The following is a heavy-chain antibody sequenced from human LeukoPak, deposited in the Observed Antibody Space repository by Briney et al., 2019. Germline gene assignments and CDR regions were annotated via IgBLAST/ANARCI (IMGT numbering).Heavy chain of an antibody. V-gene: IGHV4/OR15-8*01. CDR1: GGSIYSTNW. Sequence: SETLSLTCDVSGGSIYSTNWWNWVRQPPGKGLEWIGEIHHDGRINYNPSLKSRVTLSVDKSKNQFSLRLNSVTAADTAMYYCARSHDHLWGNYPDYWGQGTLVTVSS. D-gene: IGHD3-16*02. CDR3: ARSHDHLWGNYPDY. CDR2: IHHDGRI. J-gene: IGHJ4*02.